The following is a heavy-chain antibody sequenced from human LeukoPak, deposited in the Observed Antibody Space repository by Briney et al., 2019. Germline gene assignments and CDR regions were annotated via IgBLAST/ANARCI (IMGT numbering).Heavy chain of an antibody. Sequence: ASVKVSCKASGGTFSSYAISWVRLAPGQGLEWMGGIIPIFGTANYAQKFQGRVTITADESTSTAYMELSSLRSEDTAVYYCARGRTTVTTGLDAFDIWGQGTMVTVSS. CDR2: IIPIFGTA. D-gene: IGHD4-17*01. CDR3: ARGRTTVTTGLDAFDI. CDR1: GGTFSSYA. V-gene: IGHV1-69*13. J-gene: IGHJ3*02.